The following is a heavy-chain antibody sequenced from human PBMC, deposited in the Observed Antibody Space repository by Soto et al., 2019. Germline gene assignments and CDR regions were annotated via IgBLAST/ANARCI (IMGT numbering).Heavy chain of an antibody. J-gene: IGHJ1*01. Sequence: SETLSLTCTVSGGSISSGGYYWSWIRQHPGKGLEWIGYIYYSGSTYYNPSLKSRVTISVDTSKNQFSLKLSSVTAADTAVYYCARFYKKSTCHLPHLAYCGQGSLVPGSS. CDR2: IYYSGST. D-gene: IGHD3-10*01. CDR1: GGSISSGGYY. CDR3: ARFYKKSTCHLPHLAY. V-gene: IGHV4-31*03.